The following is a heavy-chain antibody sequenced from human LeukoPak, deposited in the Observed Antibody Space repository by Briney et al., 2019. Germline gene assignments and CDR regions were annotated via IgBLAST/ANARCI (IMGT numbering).Heavy chain of an antibody. CDR2: IYYSGST. CDR3: ARGYSYGYRYFDY. V-gene: IGHV4-31*03. CDR1: GGSISSSNYY. D-gene: IGHD5-18*01. J-gene: IGHJ4*02. Sequence: SETLSLTCTVSGGSISSSNYYWGWIRQHPGKGLEWIGYIYYSGSTYYNPSLKSRVTISVDTSKNQFSLKLSSVTAADTAVYYCARGYSYGYRYFDYWGQGTLVTVSS.